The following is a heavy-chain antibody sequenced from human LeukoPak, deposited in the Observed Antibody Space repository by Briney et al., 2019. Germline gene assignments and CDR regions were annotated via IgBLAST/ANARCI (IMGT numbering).Heavy chain of an antibody. D-gene: IGHD2-15*01. CDR2: IYYSGST. Sequence: SETLSLTCTVSGGSISSSSYYWGWIRQPPGKGLEWIGSIYYSGSTYYNPSLKRRVTISVDTSKNQFSLKLSSVTAADTAVYYCARTSGGGVGHYWGQGTLVTVSS. CDR3: ARTSGGGVGHY. V-gene: IGHV4-39*01. CDR1: GGSISSSSYY. J-gene: IGHJ4*02.